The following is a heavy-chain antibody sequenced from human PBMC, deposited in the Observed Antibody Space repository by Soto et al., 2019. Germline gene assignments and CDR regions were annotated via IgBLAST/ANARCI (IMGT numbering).Heavy chain of an antibody. CDR2: ISYDGSNK. CDR1: GFTFSSYA. V-gene: IGHV3-30-3*01. J-gene: IGHJ6*02. Sequence: QVQLVESGGGVVQPGRSLRLSCAASGFTFSSYAMHWVRQAPGKGLEWVAVISYDGSNKYYADSVKGRFTISRDNSKNTLYLQMNSLRAEGTAVYYCARTVWVRGVIRGLASGGMGVWGQGTTVTVSS. CDR3: ARTVWVRGVIRGLASGGMGV. D-gene: IGHD3-10*01.